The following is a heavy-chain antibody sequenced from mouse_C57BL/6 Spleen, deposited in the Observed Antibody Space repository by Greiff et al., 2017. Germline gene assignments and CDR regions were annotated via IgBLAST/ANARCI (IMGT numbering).Heavy chain of an antibody. Sequence: VHLVESGAELARPGASVKLSCKASGYTFTSYGISWVKQRTGQGLEWIGEIYPRSGNTYYNEKFKGKATLTADKSSSPAYMELRSLTSEDSAVYCCARGRDYGSSYGWYCDVWGTGTTGTVSS. V-gene: IGHV1-81*01. J-gene: IGHJ1*03. CDR3: ARGRDYGSSYGWYCDV. CDR1: GYTFTSYG. D-gene: IGHD1-1*01. CDR2: IYPRSGNT.